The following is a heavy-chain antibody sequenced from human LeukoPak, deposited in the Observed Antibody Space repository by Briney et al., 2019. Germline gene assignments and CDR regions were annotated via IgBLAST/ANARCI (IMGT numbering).Heavy chain of an antibody. D-gene: IGHD1-1*01. CDR1: GCSFSNYW. V-gene: IGHV5-51*01. CDR3: ARPGERSRRDWNLDQ. Sequence: GESLKISCKASGCSFSNYWIGWVRQVPGKGLEWMGIVYPRDSDTRYSPSFQGQVTISADKSISTAYLQWSSLKASDTAVYYCARPGERSRRDWNLDQWGQGTLVTVSS. J-gene: IGHJ4*02. CDR2: VYPRDSDT.